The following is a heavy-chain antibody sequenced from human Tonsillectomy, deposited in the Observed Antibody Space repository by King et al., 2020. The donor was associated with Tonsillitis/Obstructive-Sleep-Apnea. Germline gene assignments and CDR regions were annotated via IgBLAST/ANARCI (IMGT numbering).Heavy chain of an antibody. CDR3: AHTYTTPYYFDS. J-gene: IGHJ4*02. CDR2: IYWDDDK. CDR1: GLSLTTSELG. V-gene: IGHV2-5*02. Sequence: ITLKESGPTLVKPTQTLTLTCTFSGLSLTTSELGVGWIRQPPGKALEWLALIYWDDDKRYSPSLRRRLTITKDTSENQVVLTMTNMDPVDTATYYCAHTYTTPYYFDSWGQGTLVTVSS. D-gene: IGHD3-16*01.